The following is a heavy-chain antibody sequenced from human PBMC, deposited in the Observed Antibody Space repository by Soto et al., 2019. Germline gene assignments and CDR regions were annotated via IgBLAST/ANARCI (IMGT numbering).Heavy chain of an antibody. CDR2: MNPNSGNT. Sequence: QVQLVQSGAEVKKPGASVKVSCKASGYTFTSYDINWVRQATGQGLEYLGWMNPNSGNTCYVQKFQGRVTMTRDTSISTAYMELSSLRSEDTAVYFCARGVKYGAYSRWFDPWGQRTLVTVSS. V-gene: IGHV1-8*01. CDR1: GYTFTSYD. CDR3: ARGVKYGAYSRWFDP. D-gene: IGHD4-17*01. J-gene: IGHJ5*02.